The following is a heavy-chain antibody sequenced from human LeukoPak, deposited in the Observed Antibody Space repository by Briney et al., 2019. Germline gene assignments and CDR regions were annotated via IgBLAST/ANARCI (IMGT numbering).Heavy chain of an antibody. CDR3: ARHGPSGSRY. CDR2: IYPGDSDT. D-gene: IGHD6-19*01. CDR1: GYSFNTYW. V-gene: IGHV5-51*01. J-gene: IGHJ4*02. Sequence: GESLKISCKGSGYSFNTYWIAWARQMPGKGLEWMGIIYPGDSDTRYSPSFQGQVTISADKSISTAYLQWSSLKASDAAMYYCARHGPSGSRYWGQGTLVTVSS.